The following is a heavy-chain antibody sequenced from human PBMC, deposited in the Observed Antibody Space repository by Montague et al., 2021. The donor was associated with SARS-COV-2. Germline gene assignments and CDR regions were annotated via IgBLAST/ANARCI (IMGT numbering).Heavy chain of an antibody. V-gene: IGHV1-2*02. D-gene: IGHD3-22*01. CDR2: INPNSGGT. CDR1: GYTFTGYY. J-gene: IGHJ6*02. CDR3: AREGTTYYYDSSGYPYYYYYGMDV. Sequence: SVKVSCKASGYTFTGYYMHWVRQAPGRGLEWMGWINPNSGGTNYAQKFQGRVTMTRDTSISTAYMELSRLRSDDTAVYYCAREGTTYYYDSSGYPYYYYYGMDVWGQGTTVTVSS.